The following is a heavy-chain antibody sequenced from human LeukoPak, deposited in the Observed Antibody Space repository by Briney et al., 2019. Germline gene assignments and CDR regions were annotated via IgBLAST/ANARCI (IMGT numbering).Heavy chain of an antibody. D-gene: IGHD3-22*01. CDR1: GYTFTSYG. J-gene: IGHJ5*02. CDR2: ISAYNGNT. CDR3: ARVERNYYDSSGYYNNWFDP. Sequence: ASVKISCKASGYTFTSYGISWVRQAPGQGLEWMGWISAYNGNTNYAQKLQGRVTMTTDTSTSTAYMELRSLRSDDTAVYYCARVERNYYDSSGYYNNWFDPWGQGTLVTVSS. V-gene: IGHV1-18*01.